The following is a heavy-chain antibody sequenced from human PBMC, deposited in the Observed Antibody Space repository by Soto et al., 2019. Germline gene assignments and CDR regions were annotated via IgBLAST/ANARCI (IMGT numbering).Heavy chain of an antibody. Sequence: SETLSLTCTISGGSFNNDYWTWIRQSPGKGLEWIGYIFHSGITDYNPSVKSRVTISIDKSKNLFSLKLTSVTAADTAVYYCARDRYFYDSAGYYRTLDSWGQGILVTVS. CDR2: IFHSGIT. CDR1: GGSFNNDY. J-gene: IGHJ5*01. V-gene: IGHV4-59*01. CDR3: ARDRYFYDSAGYYRTLDS. D-gene: IGHD3-22*01.